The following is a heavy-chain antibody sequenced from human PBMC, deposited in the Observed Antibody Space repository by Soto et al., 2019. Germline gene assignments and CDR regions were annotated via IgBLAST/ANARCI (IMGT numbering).Heavy chain of an antibody. Sequence: EVQLLESGGGLVQPGGSLRLSCAASGFTFSSYAMSWVRQAPGKGLEWVSAISGSGGSTYYADSVKGRFTISRDNSKNTLYLQLNSLRAEDTAVYYCARSRMTTVTTPSIYWGQGTLVTVSS. CDR1: GFTFSSYA. J-gene: IGHJ4*02. D-gene: IGHD4-17*01. CDR2: ISGSGGST. CDR3: ARSRMTTVTTPSIY. V-gene: IGHV3-23*01.